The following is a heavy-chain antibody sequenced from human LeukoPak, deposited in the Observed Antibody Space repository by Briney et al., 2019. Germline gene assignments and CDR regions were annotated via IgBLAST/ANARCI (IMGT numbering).Heavy chain of an antibody. D-gene: IGHD3-9*01. V-gene: IGHV1-18*01. Sequence: ASVKVSCKASGYTFTSYGISWVRQAPGQGLEWMGWISAYNGNTNYAQKLQGRVTMTTDTSTSTAYMEPRSLRSDDTAVYYCARFESSHSYYDILTGYYRYNWFDPWGQGTLVTVSS. CDR1: GYTFTSYG. CDR2: ISAYNGNT. J-gene: IGHJ5*02. CDR3: ARFESSHSYYDILTGYYRYNWFDP.